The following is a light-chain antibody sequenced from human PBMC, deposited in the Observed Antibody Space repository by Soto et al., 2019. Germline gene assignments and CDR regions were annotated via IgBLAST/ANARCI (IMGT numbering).Light chain of an antibody. CDR2: EVS. Sequence: QSVLTQPASVSGSPGQSITISCTGPSSDVGGYNYVSWYQQHPGKAPKLMIYEVSNRPSGVSNRFSGSKSGNTASLTISGLQAEDEADYYCSSYTSSSTYVLGTGTKVTV. V-gene: IGLV2-14*01. J-gene: IGLJ1*01. CDR1: SSDVGGYNY. CDR3: SSYTSSSTYV.